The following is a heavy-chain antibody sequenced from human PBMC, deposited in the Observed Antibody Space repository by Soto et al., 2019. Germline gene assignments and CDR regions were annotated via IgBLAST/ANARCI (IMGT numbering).Heavy chain of an antibody. CDR1: GGSFSGYY. CDR2: INHSGST. V-gene: IGHV4-34*01. Sequence: PSETLSLTCAVYGGSFSGYYWSWIRQPPGKGLEWIGEINHSGSTNYNPSLKSLVTISVDTSKNQFSLKLSSVTAADTAVYYCARGGSSSTGYYYGMDVWGQGTTVTVSS. J-gene: IGHJ6*02. CDR3: ARGGSSSTGYYYGMDV. D-gene: IGHD6-13*01.